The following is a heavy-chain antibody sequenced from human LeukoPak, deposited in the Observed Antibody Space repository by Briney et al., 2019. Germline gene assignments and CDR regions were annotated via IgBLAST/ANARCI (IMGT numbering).Heavy chain of an antibody. CDR1: RFTFSNYW. V-gene: IGHV3-7*03. Sequence: GGSLRLSCAASRFTFSNYWMNWVRQAPGKGLEWVANIKQDGSEKYYVDSVKGRFTISRDNAKNSLYLQMNSLRAEDTAVYYCARALPGFVVVVAATLYFDYWGQGTLVTVSS. J-gene: IGHJ4*02. D-gene: IGHD2-15*01. CDR2: IKQDGSEK. CDR3: ARALPGFVVVVAATLYFDY.